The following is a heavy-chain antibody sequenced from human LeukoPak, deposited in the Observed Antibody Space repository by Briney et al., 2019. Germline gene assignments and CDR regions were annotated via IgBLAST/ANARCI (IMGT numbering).Heavy chain of an antibody. V-gene: IGHV4-30-4*01. CDR1: GGSISSGDYY. D-gene: IGHD2-2*02. J-gene: IGHJ4*02. CDR2: IYYSGST. CDR3: ARVVGCSSTSCYKEYYFDH. Sequence: SETLSFTCTVSGGSISSGDYYWSWIRQPPGKGLEWMGYIYYSGSTYYNPSLKSRVTISVDTSKNQFSLKLSSVTAADTAVYYCARVVGCSSTSCYKEYYFDHWGQGTLVTVSS.